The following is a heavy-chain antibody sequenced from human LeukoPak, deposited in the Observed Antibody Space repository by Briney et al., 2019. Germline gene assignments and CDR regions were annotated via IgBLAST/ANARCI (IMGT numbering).Heavy chain of an antibody. CDR1: GGSISSGGYS. V-gene: IGHV4-31*03. CDR3: ATDYYDSSGYFDY. CDR2: IYYSGST. D-gene: IGHD3-22*01. J-gene: IGHJ4*02. Sequence: SQTLSLTCTVSGGSISSGGYSWSWIRQHPGKGLEWIGYIYYSGSTYYNPSLKSRVTISVDTSKNQFSLKLSSVTAADTAVYYCATDYYDSSGYFDYWGQGTLVTVSS.